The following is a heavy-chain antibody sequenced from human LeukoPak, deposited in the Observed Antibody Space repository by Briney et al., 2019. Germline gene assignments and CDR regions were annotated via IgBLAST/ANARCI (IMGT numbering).Heavy chain of an antibody. V-gene: IGHV4-4*08. Sequence: PSETLSLTCSVSGGSISNYYWSWIRQPPGEELEWIGSLHHSGSTDYNPSLKSRVTLSLDTSKNQFSLQLRFVTAADTAMYYCARLGYCSSTSCYPDRWGQGALVTVSS. J-gene: IGHJ4*02. D-gene: IGHD2-2*01. CDR2: LHHSGST. CDR1: GGSISNYY. CDR3: ARLGYCSSTSCYPDR.